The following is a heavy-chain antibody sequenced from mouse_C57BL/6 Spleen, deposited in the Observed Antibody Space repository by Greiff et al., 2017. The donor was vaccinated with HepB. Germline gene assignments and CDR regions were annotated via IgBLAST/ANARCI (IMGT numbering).Heavy chain of an antibody. J-gene: IGHJ3*01. D-gene: IGHD1-1*01. CDR2: IDPSDSET. CDR3: ERSDYYGSRGFAY. CDR1: GYTFTSYW. Sequence: QVQLQQPGAELVRPGSSVKLSCKASGYTFTSYWMHWVKQRPIQGLEWIGNIDPSDSETHYNQKFKDKATLTVDKSSSTAYMQLSSLTSEESAVYYCERSDYYGSRGFAYWGQGTLVTVSA. V-gene: IGHV1-52*01.